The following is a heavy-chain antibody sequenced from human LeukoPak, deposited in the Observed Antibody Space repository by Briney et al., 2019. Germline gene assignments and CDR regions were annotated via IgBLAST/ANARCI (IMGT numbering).Heavy chain of an antibody. CDR1: GGSISSHY. J-gene: IGHJ5*02. V-gene: IGHV4-4*07. D-gene: IGHD2-21*02. Sequence: KASETLSLTCTVSGGSISSHYWSWIRQPAGKGLEWIGRIYTSGSTNYNPSLKSRVTISVDTSKNQFSLKLSSVTAADTAVYYCARDRSDTGIRSRGRVYNWFDPWGQGTLVTVSS. CDR2: IYTSGST. CDR3: ARDRSDTGIRSRGRVYNWFDP.